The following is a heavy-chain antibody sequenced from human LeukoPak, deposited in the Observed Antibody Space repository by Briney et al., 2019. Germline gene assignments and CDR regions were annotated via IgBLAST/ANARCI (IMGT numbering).Heavy chain of an antibody. V-gene: IGHV4-59*01. CDR3: ASHYYDSSGDFDY. J-gene: IGHJ4*02. CDR2: IYYSGST. CDR1: GGSISSYY. D-gene: IGHD3-22*01. Sequence: KPSETLSLTCTVSGGSISSYYWSWIRQPPGKGLEWIGYIYYSGSTNYNPSLKSRVTISVDTSKTQFSLKLSSVTAADTAVYCCASHYYDSSGDFDYWGQGTLVTVSS.